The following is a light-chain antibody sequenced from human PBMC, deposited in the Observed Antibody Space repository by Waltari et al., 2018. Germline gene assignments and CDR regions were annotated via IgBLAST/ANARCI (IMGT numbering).Light chain of an antibody. V-gene: IGKV3-20*01. CDR3: QQYGSSPGT. Sequence: EIVLTQSPGTLSLSPGERATLSCRASQSVSSSYLAWYQQKPGQAPSLLIYGASSRATGIPDRFSGSGSGTDFTLTISRLEPEDFAVYYWQQYGSSPGTFGQGTKVEIK. J-gene: IGKJ1*01. CDR1: QSVSSSY. CDR2: GAS.